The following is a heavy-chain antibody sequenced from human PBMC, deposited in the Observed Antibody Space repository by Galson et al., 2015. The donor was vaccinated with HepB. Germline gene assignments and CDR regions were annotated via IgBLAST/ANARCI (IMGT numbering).Heavy chain of an antibody. Sequence: SLRLSCAASGFTFSDHYMDWVRQAPGKGLEWVGRTRNKANSYTTEYAASVKGRFTISRDDSKNSLYLQMNSLKTEDTAVYYCARGGYSGYVTDYWGQGTLVTVSS. D-gene: IGHD5-12*01. V-gene: IGHV3-72*01. J-gene: IGHJ4*02. CDR3: ARGGYSGYVTDY. CDR1: GFTFSDHY. CDR2: TRNKANSYTT.